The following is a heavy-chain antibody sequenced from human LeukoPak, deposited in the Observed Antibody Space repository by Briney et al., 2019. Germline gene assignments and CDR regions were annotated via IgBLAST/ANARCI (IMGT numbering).Heavy chain of an antibody. CDR2: ISISGTKT. CDR1: EFDFSTHA. Sequence: GGSLRLSCAASEFDFSTHAMTWVRQAPGKGLEWVSAISISGTKTYYADSVKGRFTISRDNSKNTLYLQMYSLRAEDTAVYYCAKDTYSSSPYYFDYWGQGTLVTVSS. J-gene: IGHJ4*02. D-gene: IGHD6-6*01. CDR3: AKDTYSSSPYYFDY. V-gene: IGHV3-23*01.